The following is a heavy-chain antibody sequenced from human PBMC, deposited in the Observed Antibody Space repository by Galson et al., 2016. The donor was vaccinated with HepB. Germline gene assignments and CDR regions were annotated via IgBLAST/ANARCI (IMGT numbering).Heavy chain of an antibody. D-gene: IGHD4-23*01. CDR3: ARDRWSGMDV. Sequence: SLRLSCAASGFTVSSFYMNWVRQAPGKGLEWVSIIYSGGSTYYANSVKGRFTVSRDNSKNTLYLQMNNLRAEDTAVYYCARDRWSGMDVWGQGTTVTVSS. CDR1: GFTVSSFY. J-gene: IGHJ6*02. V-gene: IGHV3-53*01. CDR2: IYSGGST.